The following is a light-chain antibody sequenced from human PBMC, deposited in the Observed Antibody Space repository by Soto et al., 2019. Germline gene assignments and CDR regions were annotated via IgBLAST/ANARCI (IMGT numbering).Light chain of an antibody. J-gene: IGLJ2*01. V-gene: IGLV2-23*02. Sequence: QSALTQPASVSGSPGQSITISCTGTSSDVGSYNLVSWYQQHPGKAPKFMIYEVNKRPSGVSNRFSGSKSGNTASLTISGLQAEDEADYYCFSYVGSGSWVFGGGTKLTVL. CDR1: SSDVGSYNL. CDR2: EVN. CDR3: FSYVGSGSWV.